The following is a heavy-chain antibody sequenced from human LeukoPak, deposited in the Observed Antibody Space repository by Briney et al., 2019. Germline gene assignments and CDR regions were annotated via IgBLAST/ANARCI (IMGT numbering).Heavy chain of an antibody. CDR3: ARRGYSSSLVDP. J-gene: IGHJ5*02. CDR1: GFTFDDYA. D-gene: IGHD6-6*01. Sequence: GRSLRLSCAASGFTFDDYAMHWVRQAPGKGLEWVSGISWNSGSIGYADSVKGRFTISRDNAKNSLYLQMNSLRAEDTAVYYCARRGYSSSLVDPWGQGTLVTVSS. V-gene: IGHV3-9*01. CDR2: ISWNSGSI.